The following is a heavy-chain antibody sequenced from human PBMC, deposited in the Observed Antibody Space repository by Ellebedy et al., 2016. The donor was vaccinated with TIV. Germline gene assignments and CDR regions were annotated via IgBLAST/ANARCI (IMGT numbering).Heavy chain of an antibody. Sequence: GESLKISCAASGFTFSSYAMNWVRQAPGKGLEWVSSISSSSSYIYYADSVKGRFTISRDNAKTSRYLQMNSLRGEDTAVYYCARDSPIGVGATDYWGQGTLVTVSS. J-gene: IGHJ4*02. D-gene: IGHD1-26*01. CDR2: ISSSSSYI. CDR3: ARDSPIGVGATDY. CDR1: GFTFSSYA. V-gene: IGHV3-21*01.